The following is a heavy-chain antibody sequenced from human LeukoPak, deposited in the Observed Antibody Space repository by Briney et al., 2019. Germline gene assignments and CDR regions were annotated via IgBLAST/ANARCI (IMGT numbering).Heavy chain of an antibody. Sequence: EASVKVSCKASGGTFSSYAISWVRQAPGQGLEWMGGIIPIFGTANYAQKFQGRVTITADESTSTAYMELSSLRSEDTAVYYCASGLVYYYDSSGYYTGLRYWGQGTLVTVSS. CDR1: GGTFSSYA. D-gene: IGHD3-22*01. CDR2: IIPIFGTA. V-gene: IGHV1-69*01. CDR3: ASGLVYYYDSSGYYTGLRY. J-gene: IGHJ4*02.